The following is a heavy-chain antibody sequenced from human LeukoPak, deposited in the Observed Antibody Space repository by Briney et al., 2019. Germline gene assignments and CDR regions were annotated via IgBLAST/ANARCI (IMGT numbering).Heavy chain of an antibody. Sequence: ASVKVSCKASGYTFTGYYMHWVRRAPGQGLEWMGWINPNSGGTNYAQKFQGRVTMTRDTSISTAYMELSRLRSDDTAVYYCAAQAYCGGDCYGGNWFDPWGQGTLVTVSS. J-gene: IGHJ5*02. D-gene: IGHD2-21*02. CDR1: GYTFTGYY. CDR2: INPNSGGT. V-gene: IGHV1-2*02. CDR3: AAQAYCGGDCYGGNWFDP.